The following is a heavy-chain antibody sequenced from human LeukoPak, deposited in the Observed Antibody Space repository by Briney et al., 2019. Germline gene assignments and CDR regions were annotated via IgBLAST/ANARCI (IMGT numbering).Heavy chain of an antibody. V-gene: IGHV4-59*01. CDR3: ARLVIRGFYYYYYMDV. D-gene: IGHD3-10*01. Sequence: SETLSLTCTVSDGSISGYYWSWIRQPPGKGLEWIGYIYYSGSTNYNPSLKSRVTISVDTSKNQFSLKLSSVTAADTAVYYCARLVIRGFYYYYYMDVWGKGTTVTVSS. CDR2: IYYSGST. J-gene: IGHJ6*03. CDR1: DGSISGYY.